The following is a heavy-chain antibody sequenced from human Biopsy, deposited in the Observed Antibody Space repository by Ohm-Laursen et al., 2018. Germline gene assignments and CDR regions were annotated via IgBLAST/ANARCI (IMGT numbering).Heavy chain of an antibody. CDR3: ARGRLRAVARFDY. CDR1: GGSFSGYY. CDR2: INHSGST. V-gene: IGHV4-34*01. J-gene: IGHJ4*02. D-gene: IGHD6-19*01. Sequence: SETLSLTCAVYGGSFSGYYWSWIRQLPGKGLEWIGEINHSGSTNYNPSLKSRVTISVDTSKNQFSLKLSSVTAADTAVYYCARGRLRAVARFDYWGQGTLVTVSS.